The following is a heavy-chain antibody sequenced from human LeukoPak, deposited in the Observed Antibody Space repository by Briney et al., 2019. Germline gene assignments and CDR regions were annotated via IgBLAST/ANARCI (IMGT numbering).Heavy chain of an antibody. V-gene: IGHV3-48*01. CDR3: ARDLRAVETLPGYFDY. CDR2: IDSTGTIK. J-gene: IGHJ4*02. CDR1: GFAFSTYS. D-gene: IGHD4-23*01. Sequence: GGSLTLSCAGSGFAFSTYSMNWVRQAPGKGLEWVSYIDSTGTIKYYADSVKGRFTISRDNAKNSLSLQMNSLRADDTAVYYCARDLRAVETLPGYFDYWGQGILVTVSS.